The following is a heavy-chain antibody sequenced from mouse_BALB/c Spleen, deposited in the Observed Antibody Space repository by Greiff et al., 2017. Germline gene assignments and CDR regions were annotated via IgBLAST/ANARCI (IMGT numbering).Heavy chain of an antibody. V-gene: IGHV1-18*01. J-gene: IGHJ3*01. CDR3: ARRDGPWFAY. CDR2: INPNNGGT. Sequence: SGPELVKPGASVKIPCKASGYTFTDYNMDWVKQSHGKSLEWIGDINPNNGGTIYNQKFKGKATLTVDKSSSTAYMELRSLTSEDTAVYYCARRDGPWFAYWGQGTLVTVSA. D-gene: IGHD1-1*01. CDR1: GYTFTDYN.